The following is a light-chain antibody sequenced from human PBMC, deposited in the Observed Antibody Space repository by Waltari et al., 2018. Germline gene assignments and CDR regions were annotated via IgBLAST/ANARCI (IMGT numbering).Light chain of an antibody. CDR2: YDA. V-gene: IGLV1-36*01. CDR3: AVWDDSLNAQL. J-gene: IGLJ3*02. CDR1: SPNTGNNV. Sequence: QSVVTQTPSVSEAPGHRVTISCSGGSPNTGNNVVHWYQQFPGKAPKLLIYYDALLSSGVSDRFPGSRSGTSASLAISGLQSEDEAHYYCAVWDDSLNAQLFGGGTKVTVL.